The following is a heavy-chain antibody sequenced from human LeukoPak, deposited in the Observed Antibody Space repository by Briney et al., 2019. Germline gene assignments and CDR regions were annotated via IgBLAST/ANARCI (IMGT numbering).Heavy chain of an antibody. CDR1: GFTFTDYW. J-gene: IGHJ6*02. V-gene: IGHV4-59*08. CDR3: ARLAQMTMVRGQSYYYHSMDV. D-gene: IGHD3-10*01. CDR2: IHYSGIT. Sequence: GSLRLSCAASGFTFTDYWMSWIRQPPGKGLEWVGYIHYSGITNYNPSLKSRVTISVDTSKNEFSLKLRSVTAADTAVYYCARLAQMTMVRGQSYYYHSMDVWGQGTTVTVSS.